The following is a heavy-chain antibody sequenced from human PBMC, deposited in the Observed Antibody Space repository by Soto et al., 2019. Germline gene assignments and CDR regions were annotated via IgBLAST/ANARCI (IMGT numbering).Heavy chain of an antibody. D-gene: IGHD1-26*01. CDR1: GFTFSDYY. CDR2: ISSSSSYT. CDR3: AFSGPRLGPNYGGSFDY. Sequence: QVQLVESGGGLVKPGGSLRLSCAASGFTFSDYYMSWIRQAPGKGLEWVSYISSSSSYTYYADSVKGRFTISRDNAKNSLYLQMNSLRAEDTAMYYCAFSGPRLGPNYGGSFDYWGQGTLVTVSS. J-gene: IGHJ4*02. V-gene: IGHV3-11*06.